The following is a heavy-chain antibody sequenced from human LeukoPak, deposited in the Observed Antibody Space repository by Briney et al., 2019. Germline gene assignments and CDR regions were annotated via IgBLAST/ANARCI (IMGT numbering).Heavy chain of an antibody. CDR3: AKDSHYYDILTGYYRDWFDP. CDR1: GFTFSSYA. D-gene: IGHD3-9*01. CDR2: ISGSGGST. J-gene: IGHJ5*02. V-gene: IGHV3-23*01. Sequence: GGSLRLSCAASGFTFSSYAMSWVRQAPGKGLEWVSAISGSGGSTYYADSVKGRFTISRDNSKNTLYLQMNSLRAEDTAVYYCAKDSHYYDILTGYYRDWFDPWGQGTLVTVSS.